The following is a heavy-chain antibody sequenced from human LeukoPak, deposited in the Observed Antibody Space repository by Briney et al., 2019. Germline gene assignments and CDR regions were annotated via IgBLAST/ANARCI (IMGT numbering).Heavy chain of an antibody. D-gene: IGHD3-10*01. J-gene: IGHJ5*02. Sequence: SETLSLTCAVYGGSFSGYYWSWIRQPPGKGLEWIGEINHSGSTNYSPSLKSRVTISVDTSKNQFSLKLSSVTAADAAVYYCARGDGYYGSGSGWFDPWGQGTLVTVSS. CDR1: GGSFSGYY. V-gene: IGHV4-34*01. CDR3: ARGDGYYGSGSGWFDP. CDR2: INHSGST.